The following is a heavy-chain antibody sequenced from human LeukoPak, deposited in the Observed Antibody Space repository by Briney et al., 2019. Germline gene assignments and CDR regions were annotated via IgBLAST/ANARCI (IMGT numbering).Heavy chain of an antibody. CDR1: GGSFSGYY. J-gene: IGHJ4*02. Sequence: SETLSLTCVVYGGSFSGYYWSWIRQPPGKGLEWIGEINHSGSTNYNPSLKSRVTISVDTSKNQFSLKLSSVTAADMAVYYCARYNSGWYYFDYWGQGTLVTVSS. D-gene: IGHD6-19*01. CDR3: ARYNSGWYYFDY. V-gene: IGHV4-34*01. CDR2: INHSGST.